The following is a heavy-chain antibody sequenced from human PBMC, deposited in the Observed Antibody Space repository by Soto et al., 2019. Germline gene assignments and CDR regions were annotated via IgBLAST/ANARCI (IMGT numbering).Heavy chain of an antibody. CDR1: GYSFTSYW. CDR3: ARGRVVPAASTPYGMDV. V-gene: IGHV5-10-1*01. D-gene: IGHD2-2*01. J-gene: IGHJ6*02. CDR2: IDPSDSYT. Sequence: GSLKISCKGSGYSFTSYWISWVRQMPGKGLEWMGRIDPSDSYTNYSPSFQGHVTISADKSISTAYLQWSSLKASDTAMYYCARGRVVPAASTPYGMDVWGQGTTVTVSS.